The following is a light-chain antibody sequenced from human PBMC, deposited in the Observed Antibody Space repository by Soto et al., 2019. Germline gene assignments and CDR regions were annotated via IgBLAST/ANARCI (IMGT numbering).Light chain of an antibody. J-gene: IGKJ1*01. CDR1: QSVSSSY. V-gene: IGKV3-20*01. CDR2: GAS. Sequence: EIVLTQSPGTLSLSPGERATLSCRASQSVSSSYLAWYQQKPGQAPRLLIYGASSRANDIPDRFSGSGSGTDFTLTISRLEPDDFAVYYCQQYDSSLWTFGQGTKVEIK. CDR3: QQYDSSLWT.